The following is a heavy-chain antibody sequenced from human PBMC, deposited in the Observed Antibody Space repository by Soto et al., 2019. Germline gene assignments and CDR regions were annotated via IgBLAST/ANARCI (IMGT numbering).Heavy chain of an antibody. Sequence: SETLSLTCTVSGGSISGYYWSWIRQSPGKGLEWIGNIYYSGSTNYNPSLKSRVAISVDTSKNQFSLKLRSVTAADTAVYYCARAAYYYDSSGYYYDHWGQGTLVTVSS. V-gene: IGHV4-59*01. CDR2: IYYSGST. D-gene: IGHD3-22*01. CDR1: GGSISGYY. CDR3: ARAAYYYDSSGYYYDH. J-gene: IGHJ4*02.